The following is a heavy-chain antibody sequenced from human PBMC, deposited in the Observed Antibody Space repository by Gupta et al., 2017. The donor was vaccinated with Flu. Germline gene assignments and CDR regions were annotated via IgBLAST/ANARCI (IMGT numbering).Heavy chain of an antibody. J-gene: IGHJ5*02. Sequence: FTFSGYWMHWVRQAPGKGLVWVSRINSDGSSTHYADSVKGRFTISRDNARNTLYVQMNSLRVEDTAVYYCTRDPRNLGLDPWGQGTLVTVSS. CDR1: FTFSGYW. CDR2: INSDGSST. CDR3: TRDPRNLGLDP. V-gene: IGHV3-74*01.